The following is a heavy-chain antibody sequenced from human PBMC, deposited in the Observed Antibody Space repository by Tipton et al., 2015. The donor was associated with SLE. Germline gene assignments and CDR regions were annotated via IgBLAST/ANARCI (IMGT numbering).Heavy chain of an antibody. CDR1: GGSISSNNYY. D-gene: IGHD1-26*01. Sequence: TLSLTCTVSGGSISSNNYYWGWIRQPPGKGLEWIGYIYYSGSTNYNPSLKSRVTISVDTSKNQFSLKLSSVTAADTAVYYCARDSPGGDFDYWGQGTLVTVSS. CDR3: ARDSPGGDFDY. J-gene: IGHJ4*02. CDR2: IYYSGST. V-gene: IGHV4-61*01.